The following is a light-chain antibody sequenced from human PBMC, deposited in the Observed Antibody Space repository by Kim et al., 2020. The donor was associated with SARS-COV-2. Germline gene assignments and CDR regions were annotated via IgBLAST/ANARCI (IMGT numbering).Light chain of an antibody. CDR1: KLGDKY. V-gene: IGLV3-1*01. Sequence: YELTQPPSVSVSPGQTASITCSGDKLGDKYACWYQQKPGQSPVLVIYQDSKRPSGIPERFSGSNSGNTATLTISGTQAMDEADYYCQAWDSSTAVFGTGTKVTVL. CDR2: QDS. CDR3: QAWDSSTAV. J-gene: IGLJ1*01.